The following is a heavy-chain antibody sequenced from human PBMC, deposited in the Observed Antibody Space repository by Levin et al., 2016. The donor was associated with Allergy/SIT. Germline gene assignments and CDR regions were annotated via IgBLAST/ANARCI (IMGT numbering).Heavy chain of an antibody. D-gene: IGHD6-13*01. Sequence: WIRQPPGKGLEWVSAISGSGGSTYYADSVKGRFTISRDNSKNTLYLQMNSLRAEDTAVYYCAKDCIAAPRPYYFDYWGQGTLVTVSS. CDR3: AKDCIAAPRPYYFDY. V-gene: IGHV3-23*01. J-gene: IGHJ4*02. CDR2: ISGSGGST.